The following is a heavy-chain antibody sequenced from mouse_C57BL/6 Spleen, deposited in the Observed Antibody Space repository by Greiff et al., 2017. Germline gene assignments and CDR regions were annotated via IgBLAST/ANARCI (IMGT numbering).Heavy chain of an antibody. D-gene: IGHD1-1*01. V-gene: IGHV1-80*01. CDR2: IYPGDGDT. J-gene: IGHJ2*01. CDR3: ASTTVVGGFGF. CDR1: GYAFSSYW. Sequence: VQLQQSGAELVKPGASVKISCKASGYAFSSYWMNWVKQRPGTGLEWIGQIYPGDGDTNYNGKFKGKATLTAAKSSSTAYMQLSSLTSEDSAVYFFASTTVVGGFGFWGQGATLTVSS.